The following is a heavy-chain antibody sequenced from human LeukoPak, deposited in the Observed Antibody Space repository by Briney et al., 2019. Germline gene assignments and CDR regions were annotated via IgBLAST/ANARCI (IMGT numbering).Heavy chain of an antibody. D-gene: IGHD2/OR15-2a*01. Sequence: ASVKVSCKASGYTFTSYDINWVRQAPGQGLEWMGWINPNSGGTNYAQKFQGRVTMTRDTSISTAYMELSRLRSDDTAVYYCARAFPGASYGLDGLGQGATVTGS. CDR2: INPNSGGT. V-gene: IGHV1-2*02. J-gene: IGHJ6*02. CDR1: GYTFTSYD. CDR3: ARAFPGASYGLDG.